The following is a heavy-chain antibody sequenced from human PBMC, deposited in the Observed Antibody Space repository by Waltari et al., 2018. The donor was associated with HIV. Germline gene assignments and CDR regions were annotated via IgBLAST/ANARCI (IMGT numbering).Heavy chain of an antibody. D-gene: IGHD3-10*01. V-gene: IGHV3-53*01. CDR3: ARMKRSYGSGQARYFYFGMDV. CDR2: LYNEGRT. Sequence: EVQLVESGGGLVQPGGSLSLSCAASGFSVSDNYMSWVRLAPGKGLQWGSVLYNEGRTQYIDSVKGRLTIFRDNSKNALYLQMNSLRVDDTAVYYCARMKRSYGSGQARYFYFGMDVWGQGTTVIVSS. CDR1: GFSVSDNY. J-gene: IGHJ6*02.